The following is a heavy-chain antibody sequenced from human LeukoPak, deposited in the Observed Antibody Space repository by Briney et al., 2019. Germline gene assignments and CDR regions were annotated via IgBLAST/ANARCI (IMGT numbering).Heavy chain of an antibody. D-gene: IGHD3-3*01. CDR3: AKDGLEYYDFWSGFTAPYYYMDV. J-gene: IGHJ6*03. V-gene: IGHV3-23*01. Sequence: GGSLRLSCAASGFTFSSYAMSWVRQAPGKGLEWVSAISGSGGSTYYADSVEGRFTISRDNSKNTLYLQMNSLRAEDTAVYYCAKDGLEYYDFWSGFTAPYYYMDVWGKGTTVTVSS. CDR2: ISGSGGST. CDR1: GFTFSSYA.